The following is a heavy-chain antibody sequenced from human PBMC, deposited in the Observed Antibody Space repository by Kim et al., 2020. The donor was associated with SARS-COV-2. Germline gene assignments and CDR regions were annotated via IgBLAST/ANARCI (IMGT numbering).Heavy chain of an antibody. V-gene: IGHV7-4-1*01. D-gene: IGHD3-22*01. J-gene: IGHJ6*02. CDR3: ARSYYDSSGYYFPGGWGFDYYYYGMDV. CDR2: INTNTGNP. Sequence: ASVKVSCKASGYTFTSYAMNWVRQAPGQGLEWMGWINTNTGNPTYAQGFTGRFVFSLDTSVSTAYLQICSLKAEDTAVYYCARSYYDSSGYYFPGGWGFDYYYYGMDVWGQGTTVTVSS. CDR1: GYTFTSYA.